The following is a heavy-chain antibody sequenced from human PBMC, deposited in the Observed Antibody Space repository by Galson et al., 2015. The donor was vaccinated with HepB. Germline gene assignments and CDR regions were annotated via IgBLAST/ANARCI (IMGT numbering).Heavy chain of an antibody. J-gene: IGHJ4*02. CDR3: ACYGSGSYYKYFDY. CDR1: GGSISSGGYY. CDR2: IYYSGST. Sequence: TLSLTCTVSGGSISSGGYYWSWIRQHPGKGLEWIGYIYYSGSTYYNPSLKSRVTISVDTSKNQFSLKLSSVTAADTAVYYCACYGSGSYYKYFDYWGQGTLVTVSS. V-gene: IGHV4-31*03. D-gene: IGHD3-10*01.